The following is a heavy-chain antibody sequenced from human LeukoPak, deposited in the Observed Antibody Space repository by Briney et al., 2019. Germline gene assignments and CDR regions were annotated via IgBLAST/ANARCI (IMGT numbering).Heavy chain of an antibody. V-gene: IGHV1-69*05. D-gene: IGHD3-10*01. CDR3: ARDALGKSALYYFDY. J-gene: IGHJ4*02. CDR1: GGTFSSYA. CDR2: VIPIFGTA. Sequence: ASVKVSCKASGGTFSSYAISWVRQAPGQGLEWMGRVIPIFGTANYAQKLQGRVTITTDESTSTDYMELSSLRSEDTAVYYCARDALGKSALYYFDYWGRGTLVTVSS.